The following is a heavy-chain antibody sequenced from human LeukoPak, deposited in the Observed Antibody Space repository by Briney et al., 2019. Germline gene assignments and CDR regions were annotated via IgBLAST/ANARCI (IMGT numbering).Heavy chain of an antibody. CDR2: IDQDGSLR. J-gene: IGHJ6*03. CDR3: ARDRGYCTSTNCYGFYYYMDV. Sequence: GGSLRLSCAASGFTFSDYWMNWVRPAAGKGLEWVANIDQDGSLRYYVDSVKGRFTISRDNAENSLYLQMNSLRAEDTAVYFCARDRGYCTSTNCYGFYYYMDVWGKGTTVTVSS. CDR1: GFTFSDYW. V-gene: IGHV3-7*01. D-gene: IGHD2-2*01.